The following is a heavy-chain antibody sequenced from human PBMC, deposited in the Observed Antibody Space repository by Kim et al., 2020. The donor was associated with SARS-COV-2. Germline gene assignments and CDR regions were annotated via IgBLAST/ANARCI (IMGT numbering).Heavy chain of an antibody. V-gene: IGHV4-34*13. J-gene: IGHJ6*02. Sequence: NYHPSLKSRVTISVDTSKNQFSLKLSSVTAADTAVYYCARYAYYYYGMDVWGQGTTVTVSS. CDR3: ARYAYYYYGMDV.